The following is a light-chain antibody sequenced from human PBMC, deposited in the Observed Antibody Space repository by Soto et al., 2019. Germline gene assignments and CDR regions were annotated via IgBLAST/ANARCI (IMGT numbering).Light chain of an antibody. CDR3: ATWDDGLSGWV. V-gene: IGLV1-47*01. Sequence: QSVLTQPPSASGTPGQRVTISCSGSSSNIGNNFVYWYQHLPGTAPKLLIYRNDQRPSGVPDRFSGSKSGTSASLAISGLRSDDEADYYCATWDDGLSGWVFGGGTKLTVL. CDR2: RND. CDR1: SSNIGNNF. J-gene: IGLJ3*02.